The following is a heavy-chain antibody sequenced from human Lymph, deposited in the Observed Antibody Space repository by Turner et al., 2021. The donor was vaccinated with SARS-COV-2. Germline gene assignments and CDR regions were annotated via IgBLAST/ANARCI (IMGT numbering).Heavy chain of an antibody. J-gene: IGHJ4*02. CDR3: AKGVRGAMIVVVIPYFDY. CDR1: GFTFSSYA. V-gene: IGHV3-23*01. Sequence: EVQLLESGGGLVQPGGSLRLSCAAPGFTFSSYAMSWVRQAPGKGLEWVSAISGSGGDTYSADSVKGRFTISRDNSKSTLYLQMNSLRAEDTAVYYCAKGVRGAMIVVVIPYFDYWGQGTLVTVSS. CDR2: ISGSGGDT. D-gene: IGHD3-22*01.